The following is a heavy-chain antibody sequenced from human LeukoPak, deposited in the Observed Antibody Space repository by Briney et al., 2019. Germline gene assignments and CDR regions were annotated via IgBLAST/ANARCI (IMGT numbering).Heavy chain of an antibody. J-gene: IGHJ4*02. Sequence: KPSETLSLTCTVSGGSISSSSYYGGWIRQPPGKGLEWIGSIYYSGSTYYNPSLKSRVTMSVDTSKNQFSLKLSSVTAADTAVYYCARVSSSSTYYFDYWGQGTLVTVSS. CDR1: GGSISSSSYY. CDR3: ARVSSSSTYYFDY. D-gene: IGHD6-6*01. CDR2: IYYSGST. V-gene: IGHV4-39*07.